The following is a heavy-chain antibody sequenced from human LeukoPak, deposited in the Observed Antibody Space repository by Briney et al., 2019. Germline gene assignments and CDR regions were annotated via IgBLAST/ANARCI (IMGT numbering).Heavy chain of an antibody. CDR2: ISAYNGNT. CDR3: ARGGDIHLWINYYYYMDV. V-gene: IGHV1-18*01. J-gene: IGHJ6*03. Sequence: ASVKVSCKASGYTFTSYGISWVRQAPGQGLEWMGWISAYNGNTNYAQKLQDRVTMTTDTSTSTAYMELRSLRSDDTAVYYCARGGDIHLWINYYYYMDVWGKGTTVTVSS. D-gene: IGHD5-18*01. CDR1: GYTFTSYG.